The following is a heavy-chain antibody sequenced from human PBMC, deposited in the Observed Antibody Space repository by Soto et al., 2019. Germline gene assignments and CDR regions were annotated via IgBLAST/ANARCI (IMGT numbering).Heavy chain of an antibody. V-gene: IGHV3-33*03. J-gene: IGHJ4*02. D-gene: IGHD3-22*01. Sequence: QVQLVESGGGVVQPGRSLRLSCAASGFTFSSSGMHWVRQAPGKGLEWVAVIWSDEINKHYADYVEGRFTISRENSKNTLYLQMNSLRAADTAVYYCASYDGGGHYYYWGQGTLVIVSS. CDR2: IWSDEINK. CDR1: GFTFSSSG. CDR3: ASYDGGGHYYY.